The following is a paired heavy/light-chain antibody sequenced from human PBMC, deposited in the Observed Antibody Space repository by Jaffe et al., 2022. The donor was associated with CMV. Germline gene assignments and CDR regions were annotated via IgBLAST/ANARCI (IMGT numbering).Heavy chain of an antibody. Sequence: EVQLVESGGGLAQPGGSLRLSCAASGLIFSNYEMNWVRQAPGKGLEWVAYISGVGSVIQYADSVKGRVTISRDNSKNVLFLQMDSLRVEDTAVYYCAGSFCGRTSCYEGLLDNWGQGTLVTVSS. D-gene: IGHD2-2*01. CDR2: ISGVGSVI. V-gene: IGHV3-48*03. CDR3: AGSFCGRTSCYEGLLDN. J-gene: IGHJ4*02. CDR1: GLIFSNYE.
Light chain of an antibody. J-gene: IGKJ4*01. CDR2: GAS. V-gene: IGKV3-15*01. CDR3: QQYNNWPLT. CDR1: QTASHN. Sequence: EIVMTQSPATLSVSPGERAALSCRTSQTASHNLAWFQQKPGQAPRLLIYGASTRATGVPARFSGSGSETEFTLTISSLLSEDSAVYYCQQYNNWPLTFGGGTKVEIK.